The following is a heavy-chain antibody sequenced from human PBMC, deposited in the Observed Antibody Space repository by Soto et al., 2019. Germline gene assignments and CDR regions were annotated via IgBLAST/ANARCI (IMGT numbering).Heavy chain of an antibody. CDR1: GFTFSSYS. CDR3: AACWDSSCWYYFDY. J-gene: IGHJ4*02. V-gene: IGHV3-21*01. Sequence: GGSLRLSCAASGFTFSSYSMNWVRQAPGKGLEWVSSISSSSSYIYYADSVKGRFTISRDNAKNSLDLQMNSLRAEDKGVYYCAACWDSSCWYYFDYWGQGTLVTVSS. D-gene: IGHD6-19*01. CDR2: ISSSSSYI.